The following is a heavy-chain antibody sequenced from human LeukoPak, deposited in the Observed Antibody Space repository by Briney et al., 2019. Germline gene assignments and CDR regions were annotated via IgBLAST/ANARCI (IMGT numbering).Heavy chain of an antibody. CDR1: GYTFTDYS. CDR3: ARDLITLVRGFDF. V-gene: IGHV1-2*02. D-gene: IGHD3-10*01. J-gene: IGHJ4*02. Sequence: ASVKVSCKAFGYTFTDYSIHWVRQAPGQGLEWMGWINPNSGGTNYAQIFQGRVTMTSDTSITTAYMELSRLRSDDTAVYYCARDLITLVRGFDFWGQGTLVTVSS. CDR2: INPNSGGT.